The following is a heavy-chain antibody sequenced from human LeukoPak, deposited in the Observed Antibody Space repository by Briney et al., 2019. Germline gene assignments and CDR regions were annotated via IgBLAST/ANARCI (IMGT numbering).Heavy chain of an antibody. Sequence: GGSLRLFCAASGFTFSSYAMSWVRQAPGKGLEWVSAISGSGGSTYYADSVKGRFTISRDNSKNTLYLQMNSQRAEDTAVYYCAKDMIVVVITSFDYWGQGTLVTVSS. CDR3: AKDMIVVVITSFDY. J-gene: IGHJ4*02. V-gene: IGHV3-23*01. CDR2: ISGSGGST. CDR1: GFTFSSYA. D-gene: IGHD3-22*01.